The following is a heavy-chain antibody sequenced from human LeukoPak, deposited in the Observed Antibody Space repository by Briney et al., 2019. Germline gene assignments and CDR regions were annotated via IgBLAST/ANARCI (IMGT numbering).Heavy chain of an antibody. CDR3: ATRYYYDSSGYYHGPAFDI. CDR2: IIPIFGTA. D-gene: IGHD3-22*01. J-gene: IGHJ3*02. Sequence: SVKVSCKASGGTFSSYAISWVRQAPGQGLEWMGGIIPIFGTANYAQKFQGRVTMTEDTSTDTAYMELSSLRSEDTAVYYRATRYYYDSSGYYHGPAFDIWGQGTMVTVSP. V-gene: IGHV1-69*06. CDR1: GGTFSSYA.